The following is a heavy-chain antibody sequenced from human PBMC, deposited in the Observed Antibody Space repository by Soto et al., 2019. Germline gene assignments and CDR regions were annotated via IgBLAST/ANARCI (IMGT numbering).Heavy chain of an antibody. CDR3: TTARPVLRFLEWLSPFCY. CDR2: MNPNSGNT. J-gene: IGHJ4*02. Sequence: VRQATGQGLEWMGWMNPNSGNTGYAQKFQGRVTMTRNTSISTAYMELSSLRSEDTAVYYCTTARPVLRFLEWLSPFCYWGQGTLVTVSS. D-gene: IGHD3-3*01. V-gene: IGHV1-8*01.